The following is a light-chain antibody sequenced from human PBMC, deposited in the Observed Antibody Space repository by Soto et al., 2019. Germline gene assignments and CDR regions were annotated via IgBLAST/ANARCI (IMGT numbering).Light chain of an antibody. CDR3: TSWTTSTTMI. CDR1: RRDIGAYNF. J-gene: IGLJ2*01. V-gene: IGLV2-14*03. Sequence: QSALTQPASVSGSPGQSITISCTGTRRDIGAYNFVSWYQQHPGKAPKLMLYDVNIRPSGVSNRFSGSKSGNTASLTISGLQAEDEADYYCTSWTTSTTMIFGGGTKLTVL. CDR2: DVN.